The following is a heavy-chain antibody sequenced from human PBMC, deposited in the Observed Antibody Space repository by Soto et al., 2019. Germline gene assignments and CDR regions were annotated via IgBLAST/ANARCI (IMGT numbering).Heavy chain of an antibody. D-gene: IGHD1-26*01. CDR3: AKRPRALLTFDY. V-gene: IGHV3-23*04. CDR2: ISDSGGTS. CDR1: GFIFSNYV. Sequence: EVQLVESGGGLVQPGGSLRLSCAASGFIFSNYVMSWVRQAPGKGLEWVSSISDSGGTSYYADSVKGRFTSSRDNSKNTLYLQMNSLRAEDTAIYYCAKRPRALLTFDYWGQGTLVTVSS. J-gene: IGHJ4*02.